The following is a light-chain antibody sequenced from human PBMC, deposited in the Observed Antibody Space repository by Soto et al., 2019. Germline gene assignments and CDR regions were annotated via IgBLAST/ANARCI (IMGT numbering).Light chain of an antibody. CDR1: QSLSSTY. CDR3: QQYGSSLWK. J-gene: IGKJ1*01. V-gene: IGKV3-20*01. Sequence: EIVLTQSPGTLSLSPGERATLSCRASQSLSSTYLAWYRQKPGQSPRLLIYGASSRATGIPDRFSGSGSGTDFTLTISRLEPEDFAVYYCQQYGSSLWKFGQGTKV. CDR2: GAS.